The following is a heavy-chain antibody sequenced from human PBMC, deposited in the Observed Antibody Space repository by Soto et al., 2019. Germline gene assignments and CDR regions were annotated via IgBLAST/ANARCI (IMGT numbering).Heavy chain of an antibody. CDR2: ISSSGTTI. CDR3: VRFGGAAAGPGDY. Sequence: GGSLRLSCVASEFTFSSYEMNWVRQAPGKGLEWVSYISSSGTTIYYTDSVKGRFTISRDNAKKSLYLQMNSLRAEDTAVYYCVRFGGAAAGPGDYWGQGTLVTVS. J-gene: IGHJ4*02. CDR1: EFTFSSYE. V-gene: IGHV3-48*03. D-gene: IGHD6-13*01.